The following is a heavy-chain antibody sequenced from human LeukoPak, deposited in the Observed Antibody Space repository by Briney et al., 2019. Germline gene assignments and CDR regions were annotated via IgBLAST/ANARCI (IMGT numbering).Heavy chain of an antibody. V-gene: IGHV4-31*03. D-gene: IGHD3-22*01. J-gene: IGHJ4*02. CDR3: ARGDYYDSSGYFY. CDR1: VGSISSGGYY. CDR2: IYYSGST. Sequence: PSETLSLTCTVSVGSISSGGYYWSWIRQHPGKGLEWIGYIYYSGSTYYNPSLKSRVTISVDTSKNQFSLKLSSVAAADTAVYYCARGDYYDSSGYFYWGQGTLVTVSS.